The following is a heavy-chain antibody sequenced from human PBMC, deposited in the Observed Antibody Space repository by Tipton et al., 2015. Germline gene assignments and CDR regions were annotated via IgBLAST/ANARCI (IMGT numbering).Heavy chain of an antibody. Sequence: QLVQSGPEVKKPGSSVKVSCKASGGNFSSYGISWVRQAPGQGLEWMGGIIPIFGTANYAQKFQGRVTIIADESTSTAYMELSSLRSEYTAVYYCARRGVVVPALDYWGQGSLVTVSS. CDR1: GGNFSSYG. J-gene: IGHJ4*02. CDR2: IIPIFGTA. V-gene: IGHV1-69*01. CDR3: ARRGVVVPALDY. D-gene: IGHD2-2*01.